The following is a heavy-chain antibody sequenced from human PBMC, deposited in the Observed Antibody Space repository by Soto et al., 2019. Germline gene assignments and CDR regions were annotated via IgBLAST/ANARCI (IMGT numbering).Heavy chain of an antibody. J-gene: IGHJ5*01. D-gene: IGHD4-17*01. Sequence: QVQLVESGGGVVQPGRSLRLSCTASGFTFRNYGMHWVRQAPGKGLEWVAVISFDGNNEYYSGYVQGRFTIPRDNFKDTLYLQMNSLRAEDTAVYYCAKDLLKTTVTTQGSWGHRTLVTVS. V-gene: IGHV3-30*18. CDR3: AKDLLKTTVTTQGS. CDR1: GFTFRNYG. CDR2: ISFDGNNE.